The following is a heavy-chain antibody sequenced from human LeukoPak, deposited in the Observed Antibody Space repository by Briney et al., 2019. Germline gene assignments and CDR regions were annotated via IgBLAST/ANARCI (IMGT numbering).Heavy chain of an antibody. CDR3: ARYDFWSGYFDY. V-gene: IGHV4-59*12. D-gene: IGHD3-3*01. J-gene: IGHJ4*02. CDR2: IYYSGST. Sequence: SETLSLTCTVSGGSISSYYWSWIRQPPGKGLEWIGYIYYSGSTNYNPTLKSRVTISVDTSKNQFSLKLSSVTAADTAVYYCARYDFWSGYFDYWGQGTLVTVSS. CDR1: GGSISSYY.